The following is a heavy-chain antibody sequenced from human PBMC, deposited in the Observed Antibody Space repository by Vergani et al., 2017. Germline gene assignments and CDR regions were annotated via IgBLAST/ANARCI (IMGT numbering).Heavy chain of an antibody. V-gene: IGHV3-30*18. J-gene: IGHJ6*02. Sequence: QVQLVESGGGVVQPGRSLRLSCAASGFTFSSYGMHWVRQAPGKGLEWVAVISYDGSNKYYADSVKGRFTISRDNSKNTLYLQMNSLRAEDTAVYYCAKDYFITMVRGGMDVWGQGTTVTVSS. CDR1: GFTFSSYG. CDR3: AKDYFITMVRGGMDV. CDR2: ISYDGSNK. D-gene: IGHD3-10*01.